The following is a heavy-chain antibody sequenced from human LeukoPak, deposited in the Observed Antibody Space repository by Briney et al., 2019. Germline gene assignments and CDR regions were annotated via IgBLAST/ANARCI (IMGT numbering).Heavy chain of an antibody. J-gene: IGHJ6*02. V-gene: IGHV3-9*01. Sequence: GGSLRLSCAASGFTFDDYAMHWVRQAPGKGLEWVSGISWNSGSIGYADSVKGRFTISRDNAKNSLYLQMNSLRAEDTALYYCAKGTTVYYYGMDVWGQGTTVTVSS. CDR2: ISWNSGSI. CDR1: GFTFDDYA. D-gene: IGHD4-17*01. CDR3: AKGTTVYYYGMDV.